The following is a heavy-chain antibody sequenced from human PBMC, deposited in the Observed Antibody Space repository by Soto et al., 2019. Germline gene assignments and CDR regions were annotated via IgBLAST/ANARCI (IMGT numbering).Heavy chain of an antibody. D-gene: IGHD6-6*01. CDR2: ISSSGSTI. J-gene: IGHJ4*02. Sequence: EVQLVESGGGLVQPGGSLRLSCAASGFTFSSYEMNWVRQAPGKGLEWVSYISSSGSTIYYADSVKGRFTISRDNAKNSLYLQMNSLRAEDTAVYYCAFIAARPGLGKRNSDYWGQGTLVTVSS. V-gene: IGHV3-48*03. CDR1: GFTFSSYE. CDR3: AFIAARPGLGKRNSDY.